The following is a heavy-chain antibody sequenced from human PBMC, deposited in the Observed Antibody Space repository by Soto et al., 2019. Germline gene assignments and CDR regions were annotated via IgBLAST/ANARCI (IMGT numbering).Heavy chain of an antibody. J-gene: IGHJ6*02. CDR3: ASKLWPYHYGLDV. CDR2: IYHTGHA. CDR1: GDSITNNHW. V-gene: IGHV4-4*02. Sequence: WETLPVTCTDYGDSITNNHWWTWVRQSPGKGPEMIGEIYHTGHANYNPSLNSRVAISVDKSKNQFSLTLNSVTAADTAVYYCASKLWPYHYGLDVWGQGTTVTVSS. D-gene: IGHD2-21*01.